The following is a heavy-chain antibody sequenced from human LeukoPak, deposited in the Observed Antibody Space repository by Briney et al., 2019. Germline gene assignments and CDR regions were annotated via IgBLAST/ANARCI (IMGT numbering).Heavy chain of an antibody. J-gene: IGHJ4*02. CDR2: LRYDGSNE. Sequence: PGGSLRFSCAASGITFSSYALHWVRQAPGKGLEWVASLRYDGSNEYYADSVKGRFTISRDNSKNTLHLQMNNLRAEDMAVYYCAKEYSSGWYYFDYWGQGTLVTVSS. V-gene: IGHV3-30*02. CDR1: GITFSSYA. CDR3: AKEYSSGWYYFDY. D-gene: IGHD6-19*01.